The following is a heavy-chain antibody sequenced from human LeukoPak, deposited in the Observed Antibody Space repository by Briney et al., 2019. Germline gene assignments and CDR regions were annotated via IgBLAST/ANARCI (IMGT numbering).Heavy chain of an antibody. CDR2: ISYDGSNK. D-gene: IGHD2-15*01. V-gene: IGHV3-30*04. CDR1: GFTFSSYA. J-gene: IGHJ4*02. CDR3: ARSPMVAAHFDY. Sequence: PGRSLRLSCAASGFTFSSYAMHWVRQAPGKGLEWVAVISYDGSNKYYADSVKGRFIISRDNSKNTLYLQMNSLRAEDTAVYYCARSPMVAAHFDYWGQGTLVTVSS.